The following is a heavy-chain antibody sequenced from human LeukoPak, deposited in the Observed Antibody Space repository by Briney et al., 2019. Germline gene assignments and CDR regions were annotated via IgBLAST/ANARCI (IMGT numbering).Heavy chain of an antibody. J-gene: IGHJ4*02. Sequence: ASVKVSCKASGYTFTSYDINWVRQATGQGPEWMGWMNPNSGNTGYAQKFQGRVTMTRNTSISTAYVELSSLRSEDTAVYYCAREMAGYCSGGSCWGQGTLVTVSS. CDR2: MNPNSGNT. CDR1: GYTFTSYD. D-gene: IGHD2-15*01. V-gene: IGHV1-8*01. CDR3: AREMAGYCSGGSC.